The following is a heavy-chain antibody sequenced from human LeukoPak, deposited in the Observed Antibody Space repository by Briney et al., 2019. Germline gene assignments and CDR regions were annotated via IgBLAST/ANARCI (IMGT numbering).Heavy chain of an antibody. V-gene: IGHV1-2*02. Sequence: ASEKVSCKASGYTFTGYYMHWVRQAPGQGLEWMGWINPNSGDTKYAQKFQGRVTMTRDTSISTAYMELSRLRSDDTAIYYCANNWAGDSGYWGQGTLVTVSS. J-gene: IGHJ4*02. CDR2: INPNSGDT. CDR3: ANNWAGDSGY. D-gene: IGHD4-17*01. CDR1: GYTFTGYY.